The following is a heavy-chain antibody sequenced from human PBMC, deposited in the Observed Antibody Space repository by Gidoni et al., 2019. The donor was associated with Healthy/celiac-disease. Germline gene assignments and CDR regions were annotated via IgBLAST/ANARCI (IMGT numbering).Heavy chain of an antibody. J-gene: IGHJ4*02. CDR2: ISYDGSNK. CDR1: GFTFSSYG. V-gene: IGHV3-30*18. CDR3: AKDMLGYYYGSGSYYPAFDY. Sequence: QVQLVESGGGVVQPGRSLRLSCAASGFTFSSYGMPWVRQAPGKGLEWVAVISYDGSNKYYADSVKGRFTISRDNSKNTLYLQMNSLRAEDTAVYYCAKDMLGYYYGSGSYYPAFDYWGQGTLVTVSS. D-gene: IGHD3-10*01.